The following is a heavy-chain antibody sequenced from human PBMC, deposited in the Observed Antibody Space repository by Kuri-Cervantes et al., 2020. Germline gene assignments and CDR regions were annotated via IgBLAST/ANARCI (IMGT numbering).Heavy chain of an antibody. Sequence: SETLSLTCTVSGGSISSSSYYWGWIRQPPGKGLEWIGSIYYSGSTYYNPSLKSRVTISVDTSKNQFSLKLSSVTAADTAVYYCARGGYCSGGSCYSGRIDYWGQGTLVTVSS. D-gene: IGHD2-15*01. CDR3: ARGGYCSGGSCYSGRIDY. V-gene: IGHV4-39*01. CDR2: IYYSGST. J-gene: IGHJ4*02. CDR1: GGSISSSSYY.